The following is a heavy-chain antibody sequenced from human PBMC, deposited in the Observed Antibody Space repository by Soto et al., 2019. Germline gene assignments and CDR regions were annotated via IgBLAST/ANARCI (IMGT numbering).Heavy chain of an antibody. J-gene: IGHJ4*02. CDR3: AKEGALGLYYFDY. D-gene: IGHD3-10*01. CDR2: ISAGGSST. CDR1: GFTSSSYV. Sequence: GGSLRLSCAASGFTSSSYVMSWVRQAPGKGLEWVSTISAGGSSTYYADSVKGRFTISRDNSKNTLYLQMNSLRPEDTAVYYCAKEGALGLYYFDYWGQGTLVTVSS. V-gene: IGHV3-23*01.